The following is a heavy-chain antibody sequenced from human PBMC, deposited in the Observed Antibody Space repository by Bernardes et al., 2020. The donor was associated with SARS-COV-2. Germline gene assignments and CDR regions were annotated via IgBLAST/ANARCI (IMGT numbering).Heavy chain of an antibody. Sequence: SETLSLTCAVYGGSFSGYYWSWIRQPPGKGLEWIGEINHSGSTNYNPSLKSRVTISVDTSKNQFSLKLSSVTAADTAVYYCARGAPLWGRYYFDYWGQGTLVTVSS. CDR1: GGSFSGYY. CDR3: ARGAPLWGRYYFDY. V-gene: IGHV4-34*01. D-gene: IGHD3-10*01. J-gene: IGHJ4*02. CDR2: INHSGST.